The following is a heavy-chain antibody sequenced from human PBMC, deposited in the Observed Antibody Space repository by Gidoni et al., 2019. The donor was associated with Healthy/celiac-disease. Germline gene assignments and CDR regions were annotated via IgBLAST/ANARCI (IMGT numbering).Heavy chain of an antibody. J-gene: IGHJ6*03. V-gene: IGHV3-30*18. Sequence: QVHLVESGGGVVQPGRSLRLSCAASGFIFSTYAMHWVRQAPGKGLEGVAAISYDGNNKYYVDSVKGRFIISRDNSRNTLYVQMNSLRAEDTAVYFCAKDTAMDYYYYYYMDVWGKGTTVTVSS. CDR1: GFIFSTYA. CDR3: AKDTAMDYYYYYYMDV. CDR2: ISYDGNNK. D-gene: IGHD5-18*01.